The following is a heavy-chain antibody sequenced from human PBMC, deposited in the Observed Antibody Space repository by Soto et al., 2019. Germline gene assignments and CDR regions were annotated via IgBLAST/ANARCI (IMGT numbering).Heavy chain of an antibody. V-gene: IGHV1-3*01. CDR1: DYTFTRYG. Sequence: ASVKVSCKASDYTFTRYGISWLRQAPGQRRERMGWINAGNGNTKYSQKFQGRVTITRDTSASTAYMELSSLISEDTAVYYCARVPGYSIGDLWGRGTLVTVSS. D-gene: IGHD2-21*01. CDR2: INAGNGNT. J-gene: IGHJ2*01. CDR3: ARVPGYSIGDL.